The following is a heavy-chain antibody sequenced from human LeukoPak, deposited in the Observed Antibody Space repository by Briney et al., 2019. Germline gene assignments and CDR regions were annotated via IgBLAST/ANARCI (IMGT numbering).Heavy chain of an antibody. Sequence: GGSLRLSCAASGFTFSNYNINWVRQAPGKGLEWVSSISSSTTYIYYADSVKGRFTISRDNTKNSLYLQMNSLRAEDTAVYYCARSGIVGATPPYYLDYWGQGTLVTVSS. J-gene: IGHJ4*02. D-gene: IGHD1-26*01. CDR2: ISSSTTYI. CDR3: ARSGIVGATPPYYLDY. CDR1: GFTFSNYN. V-gene: IGHV3-21*01.